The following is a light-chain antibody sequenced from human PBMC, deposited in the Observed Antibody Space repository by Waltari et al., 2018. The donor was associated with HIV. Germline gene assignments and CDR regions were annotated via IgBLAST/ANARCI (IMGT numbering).Light chain of an antibody. CDR3: QQFKTYPLT. J-gene: IGKJ4*01. Sequence: AIQLTQSPSSLSAYVGDRVTIICRASEDISGALAWYQQKPGKPPRLLIHDASILESGVPSKFSGSGAGADFALTIISLQPEDFATYYCQQFKTYPLTFGGGTKVEIK. CDR1: EDISGA. V-gene: IGKV1-13*02. CDR2: DAS.